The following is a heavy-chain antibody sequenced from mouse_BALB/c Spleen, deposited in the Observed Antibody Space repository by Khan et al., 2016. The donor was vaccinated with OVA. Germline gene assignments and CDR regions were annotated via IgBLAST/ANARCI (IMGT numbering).Heavy chain of an antibody. V-gene: IGHV1-4*01. D-gene: IGHD2-14*01. CDR2: INPSNGYT. CDR1: GYTFTSYT. CDR3: VRDGAYHRDDGWFAY. Sequence: LEVSGAELARPGASVKMSCKASGYTFTSYTIHWIKVRPGQGLEWIGFINPSNGYTNYNQKFKDKATLTADKSSTTAHMQLSSLTSDDSAVYNCVRDGAYHRDDGWFAYWGQGTLVTVSA. J-gene: IGHJ3*01.